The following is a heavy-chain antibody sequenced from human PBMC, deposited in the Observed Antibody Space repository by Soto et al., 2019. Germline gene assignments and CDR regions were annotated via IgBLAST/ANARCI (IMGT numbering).Heavy chain of an antibody. J-gene: IGHJ6*02. Sequence: QVQLVESGGGVVQPGRSLRLSCAASGFTFSSYGMHWVRQAPGKGLEWVAVISYDGSNKYYADSVKGRFTISRDNSKNTLYLQMNSLRAEDTAVYYCAKGRYSSGWYVGEDYYYGMDVWGQGTTVTVSS. CDR3: AKGRYSSGWYVGEDYYYGMDV. CDR1: GFTFSSYG. D-gene: IGHD6-19*01. V-gene: IGHV3-30*18. CDR2: ISYDGSNK.